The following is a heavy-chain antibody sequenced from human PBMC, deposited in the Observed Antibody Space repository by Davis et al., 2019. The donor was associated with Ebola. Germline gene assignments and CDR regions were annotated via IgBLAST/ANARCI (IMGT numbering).Heavy chain of an antibody. CDR1: GYTFTSYG. D-gene: IGHD3-3*01. CDR3: AREVVGSLEWLLINYYGMDV. Sequence: ASVKVSCKASGYTFTSYGISWVRQAPGQGLEWMGWISAYNGNTNYAQKLQGRVTMTTDTSTSTAYMELRSLRSDDTAVYYGAREVVGSLEWLLINYYGMDVWGQGTTVTVSS. V-gene: IGHV1-18*04. CDR2: ISAYNGNT. J-gene: IGHJ6*02.